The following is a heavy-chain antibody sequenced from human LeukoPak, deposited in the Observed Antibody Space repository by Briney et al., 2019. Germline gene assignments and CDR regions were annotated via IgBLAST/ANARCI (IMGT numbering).Heavy chain of an antibody. Sequence: PGGSLRLSCAASGFTFSSSAMSWVRQAPGKGLEWVSTISRSGGSTYYADSVKGRFTISRDNSKNTLYLQMNSLRAQDTAVYYCARGEFGELLFDYWGQGTLVTVSS. V-gene: IGHV3-23*01. D-gene: IGHD3-10*01. J-gene: IGHJ4*02. CDR2: ISRSGGST. CDR1: GFTFSSSA. CDR3: ARGEFGELLFDY.